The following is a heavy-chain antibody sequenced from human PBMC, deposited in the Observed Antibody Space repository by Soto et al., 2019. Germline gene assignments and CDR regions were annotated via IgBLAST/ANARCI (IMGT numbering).Heavy chain of an antibody. Sequence: QVQLVESGGGVVQPGRSLRLSCAASGFTFSSYGMHWVRQAPGKGLEWVAVIWYDGSNKYYADSVKGRFTISRDNSKNTLYLQMNSLRAEDTAVYYCARDGRFGDFDYWGQGNLVTVSS. CDR1: GFTFSSYG. D-gene: IGHD3-10*01. CDR3: ARDGRFGDFDY. J-gene: IGHJ4*02. V-gene: IGHV3-33*01. CDR2: IWYDGSNK.